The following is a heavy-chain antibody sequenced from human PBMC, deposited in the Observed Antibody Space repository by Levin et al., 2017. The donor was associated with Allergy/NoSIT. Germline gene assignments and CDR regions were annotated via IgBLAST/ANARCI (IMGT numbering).Heavy chain of an antibody. CDR2: IYWDDTK. V-gene: IGHV2-5*02. CDR3: ATSDYYLGY. Sequence: KRSGPTLVKPTQTLTLTCTFSGFSFSTDGVAVGWIRQPPGKALEWLALIYWDDTKRYSPSLKSRLTIIKDTSKNQVVLVVANVDPVDTGTYYCATSDYYLGYWGQGILVTVSS. J-gene: IGHJ4*02. CDR1: GFSFSTDGVA. D-gene: IGHD3-10*01.